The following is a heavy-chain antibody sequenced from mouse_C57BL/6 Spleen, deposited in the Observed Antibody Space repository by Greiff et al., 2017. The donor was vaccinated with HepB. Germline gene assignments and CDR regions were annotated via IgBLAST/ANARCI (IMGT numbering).Heavy chain of an antibody. CDR2: IHPNSGST. CDR3: ATPTTVDAMDY. D-gene: IGHD1-1*01. J-gene: IGHJ4*01. Sequence: QVQLQQPGAELVKPGASVKLSCKASGYTFTSYWMHWVKQRPGQGLEWIGMIHPNSGSTNYNEKFKSKATLTVDKSSSTAYMQLSSLTSEDSAVYYCATPTTVDAMDYWGQGTSVTVSS. V-gene: IGHV1-64*01. CDR1: GYTFTSYW.